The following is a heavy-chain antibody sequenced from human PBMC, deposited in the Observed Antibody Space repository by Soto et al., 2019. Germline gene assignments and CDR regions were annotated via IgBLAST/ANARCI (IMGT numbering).Heavy chain of an antibody. Sequence: SETLSLTCAVYGGSISGYYWSWVRQPPGKGLEWIGEINHSGSTNYNPSLKSRVTISVDTSKNQFSLKLSSVTAADTAVYYCARGRITIFGVVPSGFDYWGQGTLVTVSS. J-gene: IGHJ4*02. CDR3: ARGRITIFGVVPSGFDY. CDR1: GGSISGYY. V-gene: IGHV4-34*01. CDR2: INHSGST. D-gene: IGHD3-3*01.